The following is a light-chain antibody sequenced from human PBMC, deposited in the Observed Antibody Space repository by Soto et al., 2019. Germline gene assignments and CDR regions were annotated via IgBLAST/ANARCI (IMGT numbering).Light chain of an antibody. Sequence: EIVLTQSPATLSLSPGERATLSCRASQSVSSYLAWYQQKPGQAPRLLIYYASNRATGIPARFSGSGSGTDFTLTISSLEPEDFAVYYCHQRGNWPLTFGGGTKLDIK. CDR1: QSVSSY. J-gene: IGKJ4*01. CDR3: HQRGNWPLT. V-gene: IGKV3-11*01. CDR2: YAS.